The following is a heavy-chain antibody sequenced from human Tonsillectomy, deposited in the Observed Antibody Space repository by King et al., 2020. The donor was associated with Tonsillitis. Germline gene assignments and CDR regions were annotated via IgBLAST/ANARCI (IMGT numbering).Heavy chain of an antibody. Sequence: VQLVESGGGLVQPGGSLRLSCAASGFTFSNYWMSWVRQAPGKGLEWVANIKQDGSEKYYVDSVKGRFTISRDNAKNSLFLQINSLRVEDTAVYYCARASSYYYDTSGYYSDFDYWGQGTLVTVSS. CDR3: ARASSYYYDTSGYYSDFDY. CDR1: GFTFSNYW. V-gene: IGHV3-7*01. D-gene: IGHD3-22*01. CDR2: IKQDGSEK. J-gene: IGHJ4*02.